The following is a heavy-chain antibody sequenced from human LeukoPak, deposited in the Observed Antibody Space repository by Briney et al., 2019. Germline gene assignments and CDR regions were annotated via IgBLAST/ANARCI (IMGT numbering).Heavy chain of an antibody. CDR3: ARVPAEYYYYYMDV. V-gene: IGHV4-30-4*08. D-gene: IGHD2-2*01. CDR1: GGSISSGDYY. CDR2: IHYSGST. J-gene: IGHJ6*03. Sequence: PSETLSLTCTVSGGSISSGDYYWSWIRQPPGKGLEWIGYIHYSGSTYYNPSLKSRVTISVDTSKNQFSLKLSSVTAADTAVYYCARVPAEYYYYYMDVWGKGTTVTVSS.